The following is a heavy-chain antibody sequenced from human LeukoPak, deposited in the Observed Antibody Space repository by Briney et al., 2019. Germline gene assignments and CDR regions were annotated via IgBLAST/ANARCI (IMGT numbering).Heavy chain of an antibody. V-gene: IGHV3-21*01. Sequence: GGSLRLSCAASGFTFTSYNMNWVRQAPGKGLEWVSSITSSSSYIYYADSVKGRFTISRDNAKNSLYLQMNSLRAEDTAVYYCARDPVSWSSFSANWFDPWGQGTLVTVSS. D-gene: IGHD3-3*01. CDR2: ITSSSSYI. J-gene: IGHJ5*02. CDR1: GFTFTSYN. CDR3: ARDPVSWSSFSANWFDP.